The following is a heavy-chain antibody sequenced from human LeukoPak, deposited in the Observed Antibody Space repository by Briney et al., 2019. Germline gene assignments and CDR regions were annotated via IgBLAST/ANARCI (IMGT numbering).Heavy chain of an antibody. D-gene: IGHD3-10*01. CDR1: GDSISSGDYS. J-gene: IGHJ5*02. CDR2: IFHSGSS. V-gene: IGHV4-30-2*01. Sequence: SETLSLTCTVSGDSISSGDYSWSWIRQPSGKGLEWIGYIFHSGSSYYNPSLRSRVTISVDRPRNQFSLRLTSGTAADTAVYYCARELWFVNAPGSWLDPWGQGTLVTVSS. CDR3: ARELWFVNAPGSWLDP.